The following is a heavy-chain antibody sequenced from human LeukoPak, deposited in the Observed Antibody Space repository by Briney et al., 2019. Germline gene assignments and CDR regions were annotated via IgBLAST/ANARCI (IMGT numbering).Heavy chain of an antibody. CDR2: IYSGGST. D-gene: IGHD4-23*01. CDR1: GFTVSSNY. Sequence: GGSLRLSCAASGFTVSSNYMSWVRQAPGKGLEWVSVIYSGGSTYYADSVKGRFTISRDNSKNTLYLQMNSLRAEDTAAYYCARSPIGGYYGMDVWGQGTTVTVSS. V-gene: IGHV3-53*01. CDR3: ARSPIGGYYGMDV. J-gene: IGHJ6*02.